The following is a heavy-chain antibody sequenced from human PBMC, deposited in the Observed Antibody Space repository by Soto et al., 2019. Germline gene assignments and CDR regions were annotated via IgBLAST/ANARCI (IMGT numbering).Heavy chain of an antibody. Sequence: ASVKVSCKASGYTFTGYYIHWVRQAPGQGLEWMGWINPNSGGTNYAQNSQGRVIMTTDTSISTVHMEPSRLRSDDTAVYYCARDSRYGSGSYDAFDTWGQGTMVTVSS. CDR1: GYTFTGYY. J-gene: IGHJ3*02. V-gene: IGHV1-2*02. D-gene: IGHD3-10*01. CDR2: INPNSGGT. CDR3: ARDSRYGSGSYDAFDT.